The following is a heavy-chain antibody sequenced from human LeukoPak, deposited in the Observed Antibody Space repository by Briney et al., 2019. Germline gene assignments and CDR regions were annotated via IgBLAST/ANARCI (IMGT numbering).Heavy chain of an antibody. J-gene: IGHJ5*02. CDR2: IYTSGST. V-gene: IGHV4-61*02. Sequence: SQTLSLTCTVSGGSISSGSYYWSWIRQPAGKGLEWVGRIYTSGSTNYNPSLKSRVTISVDTSKNQFSLKLSSVTAADTAVYYCARDNYDFWSGSCFDPWGQGTLVTVSS. CDR3: ARDNYDFWSGSCFDP. CDR1: GGSISSGSYY. D-gene: IGHD3-3*01.